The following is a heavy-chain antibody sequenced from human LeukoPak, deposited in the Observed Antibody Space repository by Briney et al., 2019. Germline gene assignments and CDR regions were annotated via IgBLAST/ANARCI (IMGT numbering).Heavy chain of an antibody. J-gene: IGHJ4*02. CDR2: INANSGGT. D-gene: IGHD3-10*01. V-gene: IGHV1-2*02. Sequence: ASVKVSCKASGYTFTGYYMHWVRQAPGQGLEWMGWINANSGGTNHAQKFQGRVTMTRDTSISTAYMELSRLRSDDTAVYYCARDRPLDADDYYGFYYFDYWGQGTLVTVSS. CDR1: GYTFTGYY. CDR3: ARDRPLDADDYYGFYYFDY.